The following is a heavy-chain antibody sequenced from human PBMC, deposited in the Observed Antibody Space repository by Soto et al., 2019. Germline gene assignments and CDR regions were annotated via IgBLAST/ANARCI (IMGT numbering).Heavy chain of an antibody. CDR2: INPTSGVT. CDR1: GYTFSGFY. D-gene: IGHD1-1*01. CDR3: AREMTGSTLDS. V-gene: IGHV1-2*04. J-gene: IGHJ4*02. Sequence: QVQLVQSGAEVKKPGASVKISCTASGYTFSGFYIHWVRQAPGQGLEWLGGINPTSGVTNYAQKFQAWVTITRDMSVTTAYMEVTTLKSDDTAIYYCAREMTGSTLDSWGQGTLVTVSS.